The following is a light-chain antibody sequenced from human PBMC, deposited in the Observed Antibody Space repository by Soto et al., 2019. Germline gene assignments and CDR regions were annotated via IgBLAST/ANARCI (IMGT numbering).Light chain of an antibody. J-gene: IGLJ2*01. Sequence: QSALTQPASVSGSPGQSITISCTGTSSDVGSYNLVSWYQQHPGKAPKLMIYEGSKRPSGVSNRFSGSKSGNTASLTISGLQAEDEADYYCCSYAGSSLWVFGGGTKLT. V-gene: IGLV2-23*01. CDR2: EGS. CDR1: SSDVGSYNL. CDR3: CSYAGSSLWV.